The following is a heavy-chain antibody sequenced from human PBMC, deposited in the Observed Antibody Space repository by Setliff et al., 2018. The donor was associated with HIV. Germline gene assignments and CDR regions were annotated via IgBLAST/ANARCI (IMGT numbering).Heavy chain of an antibody. CDR3: ARHETGYKF. D-gene: IGHD5-12*01. J-gene: IGHJ4*02. V-gene: IGHV5-51*01. Sequence: PGESLKISCQGSGYTFSNSWIAWVRQMPGKGLEWMGIFYASDSNTKYSPSFQGQVTISADKSINTAYLQWSSLKASDTAMYFCARHETGYKFWGQGTLVTVSS. CDR2: FYASDSNT. CDR1: GYTFSNSW.